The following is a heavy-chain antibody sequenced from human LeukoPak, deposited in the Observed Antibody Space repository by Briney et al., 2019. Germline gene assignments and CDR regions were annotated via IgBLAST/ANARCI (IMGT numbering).Heavy chain of an antibody. CDR2: IYYSGST. CDR1: GCSISSSGYY. CDR3: ATSPQYGGY. V-gene: IGHV4-39*01. D-gene: IGHD4-23*01. J-gene: IGHJ4*02. Sequence: PSETLSLTCTVSGCSISSSGYYWGWSRQPPGKGLEWIVSIYYSGSTQYNPSSKSRITIAVDTSKNQFSLKLRSVTAADTAVYYCATSPQYGGYWGQGTLVTVSS.